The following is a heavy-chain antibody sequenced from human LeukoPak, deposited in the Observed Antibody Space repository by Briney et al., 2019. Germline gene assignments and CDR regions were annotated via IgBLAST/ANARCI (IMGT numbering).Heavy chain of an antibody. CDR1: RGTFSSYA. CDR3: VVGYYDFSVSDY. D-gene: IGHD3-3*01. V-gene: IGHV1-69*13. Sequence: ASVKVSCKASRGTFSSYAISWVRQAPGQGLEWMGGIIPIFGTANYAQKFQGRVTITADESTSTAYMELSSLRSEDTAVYYCVVGYYDFSVSDYWGQGTLVTVSS. CDR2: IIPIFGTA. J-gene: IGHJ4*02.